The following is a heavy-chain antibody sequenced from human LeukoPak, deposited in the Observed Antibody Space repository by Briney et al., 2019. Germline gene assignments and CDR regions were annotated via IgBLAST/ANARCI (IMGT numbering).Heavy chain of an antibody. D-gene: IGHD2-15*01. CDR3: ARYSEGPFDY. CDR1: GYTFTSYA. CDR2: INTNTGNP. V-gene: IGHV7-4-1*02. Sequence: ASVKVSCKASGYTFTSYAINWVRQAPGQGLEWMGWINTNTGNPAYAQGFTGRFVFSLDTSVSTAYLQINSLEAEDTAVYYCARYSEGPFDYWGQGTLATVSS. J-gene: IGHJ4*02.